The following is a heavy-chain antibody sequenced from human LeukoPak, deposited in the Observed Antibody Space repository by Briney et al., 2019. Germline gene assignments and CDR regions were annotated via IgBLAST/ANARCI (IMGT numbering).Heavy chain of an antibody. V-gene: IGHV4-59*08. J-gene: IGHJ3*01. CDR1: GGSISSYY. CDR3: ARQRGSVGAFEV. D-gene: IGHD3-10*01. CDR2: VYFSGTT. Sequence: SETLSLTCTVSGGSISSYYWSWIRQPPGKGLEWIGAVYFSGTTYYNPSLKSPVTVSVDKSKNQFSLKLTSMTAADTAVYYCARQRGSVGAFEVWGQGTIVTVSS.